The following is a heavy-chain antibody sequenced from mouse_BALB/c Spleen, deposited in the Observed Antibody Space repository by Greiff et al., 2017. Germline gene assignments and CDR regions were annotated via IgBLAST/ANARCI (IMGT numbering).Heavy chain of an antibody. D-gene: IGHD1-1*01. CDR2: IYPYNGGT. V-gene: IGHV1S29*02. J-gene: IGHJ1*01. CDR3: ARKEITTVVDYWYFDV. CDR1: GYTFTDYN. Sequence: DVHLVESGPELVKPGASVKISCKASGYTFTDYNMHWVKQSHGKSLEWIGYIYPYNGGTGYNQKFKSKATLTVDNSSSTAYMELRSLTSEDSAVYYCARKEITTVVDYWYFDVWGAGTTVTVSS.